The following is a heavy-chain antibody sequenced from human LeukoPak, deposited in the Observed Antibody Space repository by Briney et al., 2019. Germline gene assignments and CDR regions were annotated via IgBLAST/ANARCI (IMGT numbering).Heavy chain of an antibody. V-gene: IGHV1-18*04. J-gene: IGHJ2*01. CDR1: GYTFINYG. Sequence: GASVKVSCKASGYTFINYGFTWVRQAPGQGLEWMGWISGYNGNTNYLQKFQGRVTMTTDTSPNTVYMELRSLSSDDTAVYYCARVSTNSRVGGYDPQWYFDLWGRGTLVTVSS. D-gene: IGHD5-12*01. CDR2: ISGYNGNT. CDR3: ARVSTNSRVGGYDPQWYFDL.